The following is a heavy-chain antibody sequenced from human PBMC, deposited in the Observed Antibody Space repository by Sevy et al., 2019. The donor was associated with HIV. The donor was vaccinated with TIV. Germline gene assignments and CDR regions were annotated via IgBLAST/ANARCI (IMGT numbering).Heavy chain of an antibody. CDR3: AKNPGVGSYYYMDV. J-gene: IGHJ6*03. CDR2: ISGSGGTT. V-gene: IGHV3-23*01. D-gene: IGHD1-26*01. CDR1: GFTFSSYA. Sequence: GGSLRLSCAASGFTFSSYAMSWVRQAPGKGLEWVSSISGSGGTTHYADSVKGRFTVSRDNSKNTLYLQINSLRVEDTAVDYCAKNPGVGSYYYMDVWGKGTTVTVS.